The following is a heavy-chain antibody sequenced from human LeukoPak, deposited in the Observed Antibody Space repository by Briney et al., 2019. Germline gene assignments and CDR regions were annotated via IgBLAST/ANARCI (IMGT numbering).Heavy chain of an antibody. CDR3: AREFRDYGDYIGWFDP. CDR2: IKQDGSEK. CDR1: GFTFSSYW. V-gene: IGHV3-7*01. J-gene: IGHJ5*02. D-gene: IGHD4-17*01. Sequence: GGSLRLSCAASGFTFSSYWMSWVRQAPGKGLEWVANIKQDGSEKCYVDSVKGRFTISRDNAKNSLYLQMNSLRAEDTAVYYCAREFRDYGDYIGWFDPWGQGTLVTVSS.